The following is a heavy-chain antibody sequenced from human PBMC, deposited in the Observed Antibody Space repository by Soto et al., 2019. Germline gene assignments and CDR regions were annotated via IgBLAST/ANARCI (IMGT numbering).Heavy chain of an antibody. D-gene: IGHD2-15*01. J-gene: IGHJ4*02. CDR3: ARVGSPGYCSGGYCPPPDY. CDR1: GGSISSGGYY. CDR2: IYYSGST. Sequence: SETLSLTCTVSGGSISSGGYYWSWIRQHPGKGLEWIGYIYYSGSTYYNPSLKSRVTISVDTSKNQFSLKLSSVTAADTAVYYCARVGSPGYCSGGYCPPPDYWGQGTLVTVSS. V-gene: IGHV4-31*03.